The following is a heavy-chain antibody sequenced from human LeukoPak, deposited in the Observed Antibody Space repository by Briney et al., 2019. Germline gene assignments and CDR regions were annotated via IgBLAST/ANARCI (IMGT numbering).Heavy chain of an antibody. CDR1: GYTLTGYY. CDR2: INPNNGGT. V-gene: IGHV1-2*02. J-gene: IGHJ5*02. Sequence: ASVKVSCKPSGYTLTGYYIHWVRQAPGQGLEWMGWINPNNGGTNVAQKFQGGVTRTRDTSISTAYMELSRLRSDDTAIYYWAKDQNTGYANNWFDPWGQGTLVTVSS. CDR3: AKDQNTGYANNWFDP. D-gene: IGHD5-12*01.